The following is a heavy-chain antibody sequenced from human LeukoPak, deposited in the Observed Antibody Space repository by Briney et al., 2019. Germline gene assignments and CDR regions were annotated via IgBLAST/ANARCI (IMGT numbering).Heavy chain of an antibody. D-gene: IGHD5-12*01. Sequence: PSETLSLTCTVSGGSISSYYWSWIRQPPGKGLEWIGYIYYSGSTYYNPSLKSRVTISVDTSKNQFSLKLSSVTAADTAVYYCARVRGYSGYDRNAFDIWGQGTMVTVSS. J-gene: IGHJ3*02. CDR2: IYYSGST. CDR3: ARVRGYSGYDRNAFDI. CDR1: GGSISSYY. V-gene: IGHV4-59*12.